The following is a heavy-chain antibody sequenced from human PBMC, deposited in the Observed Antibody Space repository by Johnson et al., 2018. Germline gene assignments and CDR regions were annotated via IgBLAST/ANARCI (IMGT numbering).Heavy chain of an antibody. Sequence: VQLVESGGGLVKPGGSLRLSCAASGFTFSSYSMNWVRQAPGKGLEWVSSISSSSSYIYYADSVKGRFPISRDNAKNSLYLQMNSLRAEDKAVYYCAKDSRGHSSSWYWSSLGEYFQHWGQGTLVTVSS. CDR2: ISSSSSYI. CDR1: GFTFSSYS. V-gene: IGHV3-21*04. CDR3: AKDSRGHSSSWYWSSLGEYFQH. D-gene: IGHD6-13*01. J-gene: IGHJ1*01.